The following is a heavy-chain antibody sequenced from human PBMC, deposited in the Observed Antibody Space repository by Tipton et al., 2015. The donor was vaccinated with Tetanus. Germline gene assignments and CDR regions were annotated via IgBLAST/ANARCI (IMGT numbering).Heavy chain of an antibody. Sequence: LRLSCAVYGGSFSGYYWSWIRQPPGKGLEWIGEINHSGSTNYNPSLKSRVTISVDTPKNQFSLKLSSVTAADTAVYYCARAIGSSSSYYYYGMDVWGQGTTVTVSS. D-gene: IGHD6-6*01. CDR2: INHSGST. J-gene: IGHJ6*02. V-gene: IGHV4-34*01. CDR1: GGSFSGYY. CDR3: ARAIGSSSSYYYYGMDV.